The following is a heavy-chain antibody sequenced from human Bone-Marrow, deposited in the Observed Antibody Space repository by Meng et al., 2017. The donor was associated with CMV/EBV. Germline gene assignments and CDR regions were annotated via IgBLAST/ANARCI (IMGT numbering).Heavy chain of an antibody. V-gene: IGHV3-23*01. Sequence: FSSYAMIWVRQAPGKGLEWVSAISGSGGSTYYADSVKGRFTISRDNSKNTLYLQMNSLRAEDTAVYYCAKPALVCSSTSCDPGNWFDPWGQGTLVTVSS. CDR2: ISGSGGST. J-gene: IGHJ5*02. CDR1: FSSYA. D-gene: IGHD2-2*01. CDR3: AKPALVCSSTSCDPGNWFDP.